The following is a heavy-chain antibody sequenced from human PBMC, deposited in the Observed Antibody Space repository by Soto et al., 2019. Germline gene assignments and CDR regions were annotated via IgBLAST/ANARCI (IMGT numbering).Heavy chain of an antibody. Sequence: EVQLLQSGGGLVQPGGSLRLSCAASGFTFTDYAMSWVRQAPGKALEWVSAISGSGGSTYYADPVKGRFTISRDNSKNPLYLQMNSLRAEDRAVYYCAKERGSDWSPHFFDSWGQGTLVTVSS. D-gene: IGHD6-19*01. V-gene: IGHV3-23*01. CDR3: AKERGSDWSPHFFDS. J-gene: IGHJ4*02. CDR1: GFTFTDYA. CDR2: ISGSGGST.